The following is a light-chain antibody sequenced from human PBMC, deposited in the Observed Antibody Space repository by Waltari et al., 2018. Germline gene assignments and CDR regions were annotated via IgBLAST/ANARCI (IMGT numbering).Light chain of an antibody. Sequence: IVLTQSPGTLSLSPGEIATLSCRVSQSVSRSLAWYQQTPGQAPKLLIYGASTRATGIPDRFTGSGSGTDFSLTISSLEPEDFAIYFCQHYVRLPATFGQGTKVEIK. V-gene: IGKV3-20*01. CDR1: QSVSRS. J-gene: IGKJ1*01. CDR3: QHYVRLPAT. CDR2: GAS.